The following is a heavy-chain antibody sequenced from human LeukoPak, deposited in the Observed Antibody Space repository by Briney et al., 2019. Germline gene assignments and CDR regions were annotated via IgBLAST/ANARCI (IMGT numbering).Heavy chain of an antibody. CDR1: GFTFSSYS. J-gene: IGHJ6*03. V-gene: IGHV3-21*01. CDR3: ARDDVVVVPAAIEYYYYMDV. D-gene: IGHD2-2*02. Sequence: GGSLRLSCAASGFTFSSYSMNWVRQAPGKGLEWVSSISSSSSYIYYADSVKGRFTISRDNAKNSLYLQMNSLRAEDTAVYYCARDDVVVVPAAIEYYYYMDVWGKGTTVTVSS. CDR2: ISSSSSYI.